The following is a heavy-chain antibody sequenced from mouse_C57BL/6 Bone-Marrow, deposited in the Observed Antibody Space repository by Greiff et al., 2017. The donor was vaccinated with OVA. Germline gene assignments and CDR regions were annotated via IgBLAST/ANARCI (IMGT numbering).Heavy chain of an antibody. D-gene: IGHD1-1*01. CDR3: ARPGSPYYYAMDY. CDR1: GYTFTSYW. CDR2: IDPSDSYT. J-gene: IGHJ4*01. V-gene: IGHV1-69*01. Sequence: QVQLQQPGAELVMPGASVKLSCKASGYTFTSYWMHWVKQRPGQGLEWIGEIDPSDSYTNYNQKFKGKSTLTVDKSSSTAYMELRSLTSEDSAVYFCARPGSPYYYAMDYWGQGTSVTVSS.